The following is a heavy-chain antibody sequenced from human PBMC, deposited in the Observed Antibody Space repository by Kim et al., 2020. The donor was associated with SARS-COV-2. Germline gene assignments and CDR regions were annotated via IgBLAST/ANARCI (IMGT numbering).Heavy chain of an antibody. D-gene: IGHD2-15*01. V-gene: IGHV3-30-3*01. CDR2: ISYDGSNK. Sequence: GGSLRLSCAASGFTFSSYAMPWVRQAPGKGLEWVAVISYDGSNKYYADSVKGRFTISRDNSKNTLYLQMNSLRAEDTAVYYCARSRYCSGGSCYWRIGYFDYWGQGTLVTVSS. CDR1: GFTFSSYA. J-gene: IGHJ4*02. CDR3: ARSRYCSGGSCYWRIGYFDY.